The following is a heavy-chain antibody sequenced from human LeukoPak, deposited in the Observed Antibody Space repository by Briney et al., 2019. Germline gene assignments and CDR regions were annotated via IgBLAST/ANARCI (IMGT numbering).Heavy chain of an antibody. Sequence: ASVKVSCKASGYTFTSYDINWVRQATGQGLEWMGRMNPNSGNTGYAQKFQGRVTMTRNTSISTAYMELSSLRSEDTAVYYCARGIVVGATPYYYYYGMDVWGQGTTVTVSS. V-gene: IGHV1-8*01. CDR3: ARGIVVGATPYYYYYGMDV. J-gene: IGHJ6*02. CDR1: GYTFTSYD. D-gene: IGHD1-26*01. CDR2: MNPNSGNT.